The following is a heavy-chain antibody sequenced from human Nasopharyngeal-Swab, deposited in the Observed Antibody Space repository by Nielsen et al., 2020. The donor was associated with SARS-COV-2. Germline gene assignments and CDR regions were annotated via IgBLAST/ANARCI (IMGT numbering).Heavy chain of an antibody. J-gene: IGHJ3*02. CDR3: ARATMIVVVIGAFDI. D-gene: IGHD3-22*01. V-gene: IGHV4-31*02. Sequence: WSRQPPGKGLEWIGYIYYSESTYYNPSLKSRVTISVDTSKNQFSLKLSSVTAADTAVYYCARATMIVVVIGAFDIWGQGTMVTVSS. CDR2: IYYSEST.